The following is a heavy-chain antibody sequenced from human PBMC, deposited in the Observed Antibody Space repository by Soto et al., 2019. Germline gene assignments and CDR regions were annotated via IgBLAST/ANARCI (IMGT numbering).Heavy chain of an antibody. Sequence: GGSLRLSCAASGFTFSSYGMHWVRQAPGKGLEWVAVISYDGSNKYYVDSVKGRFTISRDNSKNTLYLQMNSLRAEDTAVYYCAKDFRRITIFGVVISTPLNWGQGTLVTVSS. CDR2: ISYDGSNK. CDR1: GFTFSSYG. J-gene: IGHJ4*02. V-gene: IGHV3-30*18. D-gene: IGHD3-3*01. CDR3: AKDFRRITIFGVVISTPLN.